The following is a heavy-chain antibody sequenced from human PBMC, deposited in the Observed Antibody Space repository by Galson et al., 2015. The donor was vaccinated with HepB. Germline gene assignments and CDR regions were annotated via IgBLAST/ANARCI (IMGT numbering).Heavy chain of an antibody. CDR1: GYTVASYC. V-gene: IGHV1-18*04. CDR2: IRAYTGDT. J-gene: IGHJ4*02. CDR3: ARNALPAAVPFDY. Sequence: SVKVACKASGYTVASYCISWMQQAPGHELEWMGWIRAYTGDTHYAQKLQGRVTMTTDTSTRRAYMELRSLRSDDTAVYYCARNALPAAVPFDYWGQGTLVTVSS. D-gene: IGHD6-13*01.